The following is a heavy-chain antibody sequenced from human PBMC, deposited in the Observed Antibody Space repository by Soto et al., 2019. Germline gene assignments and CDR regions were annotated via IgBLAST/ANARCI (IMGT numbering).Heavy chain of an antibody. CDR1: GFTFSSYA. D-gene: IGHD3-10*01. CDR2: ISGSGGST. Sequence: GGSLRLSCAASGFTFSSYAMSWVRQAPGKGLEWVSAISGSGGSTYYADSVKGRFTISRDNSKNTLYLQMNSLRAEDTAVYYCATRMVRGVITSPTDFDYWGQGTLVTVSS. J-gene: IGHJ4*02. CDR3: ATRMVRGVITSPTDFDY. V-gene: IGHV3-23*01.